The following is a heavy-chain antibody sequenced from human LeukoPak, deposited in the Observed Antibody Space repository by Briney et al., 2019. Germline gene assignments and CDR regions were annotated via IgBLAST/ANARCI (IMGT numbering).Heavy chain of an antibody. Sequence: GGSLRLSCAASGFTFSSYAVSWVRQAPGKGLEWVSAISGSGGSTYYADSVKGRFTISRDNSKNTLYLQMNSLRAEDTAVYYCAKILRYFDWPALDYWGQRTLVTVSS. D-gene: IGHD3-9*01. CDR2: ISGSGGST. CDR1: GFTFSSYA. CDR3: AKILRYFDWPALDY. V-gene: IGHV3-23*01. J-gene: IGHJ4*02.